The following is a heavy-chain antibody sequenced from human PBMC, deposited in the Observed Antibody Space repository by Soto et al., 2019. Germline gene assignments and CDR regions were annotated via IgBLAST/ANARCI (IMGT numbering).Heavy chain of an antibody. D-gene: IGHD4-17*01. V-gene: IGHV4-30-4*01. CDR2: SYHTGVT. CDR3: ARDGYGDYQFDD. J-gene: IGHJ4*02. CDR1: GGSIYSGNYY. Sequence: SETLSLTCTVSGGSIYSGNYYWSWIRQRPGQGLEWIGYSYHTGVTYSNPSLKSRVTISVDTSKNQFSLKLSSVTAADTAVYYCARDGYGDYQFDDWGQGTRVTVSS.